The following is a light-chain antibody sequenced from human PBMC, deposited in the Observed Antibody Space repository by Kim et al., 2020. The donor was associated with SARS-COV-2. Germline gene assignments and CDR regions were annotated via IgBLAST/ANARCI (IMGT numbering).Light chain of an antibody. CDR1: QSISSW. Sequence: DIQMTQSPSTLSASVGDRVTITCRASQSISSWLAWYQQKPGKAPKLLIYDASSLESGVPSRFSGSGSVTEFTLTISSLQPDDFATYYCQQYNSYLYTFGQGTKLEI. CDR2: DAS. CDR3: QQYNSYLYT. J-gene: IGKJ2*01. V-gene: IGKV1-5*01.